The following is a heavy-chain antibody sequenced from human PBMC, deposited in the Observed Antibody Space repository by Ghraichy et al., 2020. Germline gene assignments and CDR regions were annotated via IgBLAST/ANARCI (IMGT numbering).Heavy chain of an antibody. V-gene: IGHV4-59*08. D-gene: IGHD6-19*01. CDR1: GGSISSYY. CDR3: ARGAVAGNWNFDY. Sequence: SETLSLTCTVSGGSISSYYWSWIRQPPGKGLEWIGYIYYSGSTNYNSSLKSRVTISVDTSKNQFSLKLSSVTAADTAVYYCARGAVAGNWNFDYWGQGTLLTVSS. CDR2: IYYSGST. J-gene: IGHJ4*02.